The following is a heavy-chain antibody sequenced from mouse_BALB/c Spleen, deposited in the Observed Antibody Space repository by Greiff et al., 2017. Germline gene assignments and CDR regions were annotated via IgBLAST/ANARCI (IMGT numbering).Heavy chain of an antibody. J-gene: IGHJ4*01. CDR2: ISSGGSYT. D-gene: IGHD2-4*01. V-gene: IGHV5-6*01. Sequence: EVKLVESGGDLVKPGGSLKLSCAASGFTFGSYGMSWVRQPPDKRLEWVATISSGGSYTYYPDSVKGRFTISRDNAKNTRYLQMRSLKSEDTAMYYGARHGVYYDTSGAMDYWGQGTSVTVSS. CDR3: ARHGVYYDTSGAMDY. CDR1: GFTFGSYG.